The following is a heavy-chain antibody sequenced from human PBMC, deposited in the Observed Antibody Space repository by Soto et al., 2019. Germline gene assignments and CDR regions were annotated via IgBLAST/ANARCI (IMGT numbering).Heavy chain of an antibody. CDR1: GYTFTSYG. D-gene: IGHD3-22*01. J-gene: IGHJ4*02. CDR2: ISAYNGNT. Sequence: ASVKVSCKASGYTFTSYGISWVRQAPGQGLEWMGWISAYNGNTNYAQKLQGRVTMTTDTSTSTAYMELRSLRSDDTAVYYCARVRQYYYDSSGYYWPYYFDYWGQGTLVTVSS. CDR3: ARVRQYYYDSSGYYWPYYFDY. V-gene: IGHV1-18*01.